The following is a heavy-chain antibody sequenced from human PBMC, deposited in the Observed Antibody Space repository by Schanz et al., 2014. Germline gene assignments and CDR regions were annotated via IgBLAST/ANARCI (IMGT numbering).Heavy chain of an antibody. CDR2: INTADTT. J-gene: IGHJ5*02. CDR1: GFTFSNYW. Sequence: VQLVESGGGLVQPGESLRVSCAASGFTFSNYWMSWVRQAPGKGLEWVSAINTADTTYYADSVKGRFTVSRDNSKNTVYLHMNSLRDEDTAVYYCAKDMNREATAPESWGQGTLVVVSS. V-gene: IGHV3-23*04. CDR3: AKDMNREATAPES. D-gene: IGHD5-12*01.